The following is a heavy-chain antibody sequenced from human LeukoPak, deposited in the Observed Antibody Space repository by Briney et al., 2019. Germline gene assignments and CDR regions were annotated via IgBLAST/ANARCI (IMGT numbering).Heavy chain of an antibody. V-gene: IGHV3-30*04. D-gene: IGHD3-10*02. J-gene: IGHJ6*04. CDR2: VAPDERTI. CDR3: AELGITMIGGV. Sequence: GGSLRLSCAASGFTFSSYAMSWVRQAPGKGLEWVAVVAPDERTIFYADSLKGRFTVSRDSSKHMVYLQMNSLRAEDTAVYYCAELGITMIGGVWGKGTTVTISS. CDR1: GFTFSSYA.